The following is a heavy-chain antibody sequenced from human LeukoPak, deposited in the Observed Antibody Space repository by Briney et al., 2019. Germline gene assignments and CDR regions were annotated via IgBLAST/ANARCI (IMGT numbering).Heavy chain of an antibody. D-gene: IGHD6-25*01. J-gene: IGHJ6*03. CDR2: VYYTGST. CDR3: ARHPRQTYYYYMDV. Sequence: SETLSLTCTVSGGFISGSNYYWAWIRQPPGKGLEWIGSVYYTGSTYYDPSLKSRVTISVDTSKNQFSLKVNSVTAADTAVYYCARHPRQTYYYYMDVWGKGTTVIISS. CDR1: GGFISGSNYY. V-gene: IGHV4-39*01.